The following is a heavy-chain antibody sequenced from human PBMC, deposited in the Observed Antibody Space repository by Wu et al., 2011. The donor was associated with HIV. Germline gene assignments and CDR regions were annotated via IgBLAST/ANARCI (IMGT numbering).Heavy chain of an antibody. CDR3: ARNNSPGILLFFGELDV. V-gene: IGHV1-18*01. J-gene: IGHJ6*04. CDR2: ISAYNGDT. CDR1: GYTFTSYG. Sequence: QVQLVQSWRLKVKKDLGPSVKVSCRASGYTFTSYGISWVRQAPGQGLEWMGWISAYNGDTNYAQKLRGRVTMTTDTSTSTAYMELRSLGSDDTAMYYCARNNSPGILLFFGELDVWGKGTTVTVAS. D-gene: IGHD3-10*01.